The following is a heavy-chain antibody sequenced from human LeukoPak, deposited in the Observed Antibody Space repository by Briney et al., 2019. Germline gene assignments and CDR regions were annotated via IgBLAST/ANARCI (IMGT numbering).Heavy chain of an antibody. CDR3: ASAPINYGSWFDP. CDR1: GGSISSYY. D-gene: IGHD5-24*01. CDR2: TYYSGST. Sequence: SETLSLTCTVSGGSISSYYWSWFRQPPGKGLEWIGYTYYSGSTNYNPSLKSRVTISVDTSKNQFSLKLTSVTAADTAVYYCASAPINYGSWFDPWGQGTLVTVSS. J-gene: IGHJ5*02. V-gene: IGHV4-59*01.